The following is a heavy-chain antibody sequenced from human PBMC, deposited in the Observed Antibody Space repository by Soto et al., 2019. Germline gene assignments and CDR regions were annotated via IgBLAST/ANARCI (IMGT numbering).Heavy chain of an antibody. V-gene: IGHV1-69*13. Sequence: VASVKVSCKASGGTFSSYAISWVRQAPGQGLEWMGGIIPIFGTANYAQKFQGRVTITADESTSTAYMELSSLRSEDTAVYYCARASSGYDLWAYFDYWGQGTLVTVSS. D-gene: IGHD5-12*01. CDR3: ARASSGYDLWAYFDY. J-gene: IGHJ4*02. CDR2: IIPIFGTA. CDR1: GGTFSSYA.